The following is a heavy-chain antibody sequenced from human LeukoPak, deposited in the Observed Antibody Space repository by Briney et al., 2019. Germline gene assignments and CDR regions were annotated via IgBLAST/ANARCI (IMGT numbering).Heavy chain of an antibody. J-gene: IGHJ1*01. CDR3: AGWMQLWSTTLNGLKSFQH. D-gene: IGHD5-18*01. Sequence: SETLSLTCAVYGGSFSGYYWSWIRQPPGKGLEWIGEINHSGSTNYNPSLKSRVTISVDTSKNQFSLRLSSVTAADSAVYYCAGWMQLWSTTLNGLKSFQHWGQGTLVTVSS. CDR1: GGSFSGYY. V-gene: IGHV4-34*01. CDR2: INHSGST.